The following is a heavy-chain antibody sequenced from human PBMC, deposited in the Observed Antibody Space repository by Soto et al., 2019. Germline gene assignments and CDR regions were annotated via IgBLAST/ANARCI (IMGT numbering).Heavy chain of an antibody. CDR3: AQALVFTGGDGFDI. D-gene: IGHD1-1*01. J-gene: IGHJ3*02. V-gene: IGHV4-31*02. CDR2: IYYSGNT. CDR1: GGSITTGGRY. Sequence: QVRLQEWGPGLVKPSQTLSLKCSVSGGSITTGGRYWSGIRQLPGKGLEWIGDIYYSGNTYYNASLKSRVTISVDAAKNQFSLKLSSVTAADTAVYYCAQALVFTGGDGFDIWGQGRLVTVSS.